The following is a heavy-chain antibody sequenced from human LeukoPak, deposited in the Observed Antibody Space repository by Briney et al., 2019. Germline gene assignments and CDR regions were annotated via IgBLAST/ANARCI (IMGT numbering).Heavy chain of an antibody. CDR3: AARPRMPPRFDY. J-gene: IGHJ4*02. D-gene: IGHD1-14*01. CDR1: GFTFSSYP. V-gene: IGHV3-23*01. Sequence: GGSLRPSCAASGFTFSSYPMSWVRQAPGKGLQWVSAISNGGGSAYYADSVKGRFTISRDNSKSTLYLQMNSLRAEDTAIYYCAARPRMPPRFDYWGQGTLVTVSS. CDR2: ISNGGGSA.